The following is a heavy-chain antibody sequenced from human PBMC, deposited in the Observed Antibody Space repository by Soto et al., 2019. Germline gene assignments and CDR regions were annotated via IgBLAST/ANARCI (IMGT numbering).Heavy chain of an antibody. D-gene: IGHD2-8*01. J-gene: IGHJ6*02. CDR2: IYTSGST. V-gene: IGHV4-4*07. CDR1: GGSISSYY. Sequence: PSETLSLTCTVSGGSISSYYWSWIRQPAGKGLEWIGRIYTSGSTNYNPSLKSRVTMSVDTSKNQFSLKLSSVTAADTAVYYCARKMMVYSQPNGMDVWGQGTTVTVSS. CDR3: ARKMMVYSQPNGMDV.